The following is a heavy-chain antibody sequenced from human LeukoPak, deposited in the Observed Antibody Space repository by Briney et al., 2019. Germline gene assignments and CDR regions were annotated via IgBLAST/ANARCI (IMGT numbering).Heavy chain of an antibody. CDR3: ARETYYDFWSGYYHYYYYMDV. V-gene: IGHV3-74*01. J-gene: IGHJ6*03. Sequence: GGSLRLSCEVSGFTFNTHWMHWVRQAPGKGLVWVSRIDSDVSSTTYADSVKGRFTISRDNAKSTLYLQMNSLRAEDTAVYYCARETYYDFWSGYYHYYYYMDVWGKGTMVTVSS. CDR2: IDSDVSST. CDR1: GFTFNTHW. D-gene: IGHD3-3*01.